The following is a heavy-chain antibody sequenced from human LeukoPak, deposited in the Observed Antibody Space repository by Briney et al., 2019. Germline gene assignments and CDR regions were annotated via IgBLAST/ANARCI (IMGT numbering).Heavy chain of an antibody. D-gene: IGHD6-25*01. Sequence: ASETLSLTCTVSGGSISSYYWSWIRQPPGKGLEWIGYIYYSGSTYYNPSLKSRVTISVDTSKNQFSLKLGSVTAADTAVYYCARVSGGIAAAGGYRPHFDYWGQGTLVTVSS. J-gene: IGHJ4*02. CDR1: GGSISSYY. CDR3: ARVSGGIAAAGGYRPHFDY. CDR2: IYYSGST. V-gene: IGHV4-30-4*01.